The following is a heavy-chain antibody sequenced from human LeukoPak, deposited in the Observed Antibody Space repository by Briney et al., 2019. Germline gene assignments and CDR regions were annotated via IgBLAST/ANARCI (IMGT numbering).Heavy chain of an antibody. J-gene: IGHJ6*02. V-gene: IGHV1-69*13. Sequence: ASVKVSCKASGYTFTGYYMHWVRQAPGQGLEWMGGIIPIFGTANYAQKFQGRVTITADESTSTAYMELSSLRSEDTAVYYCARAPYSSSWDYYYYGMDVWGQGTTVTVSS. CDR1: GYTFTGYY. CDR3: ARAPYSSSWDYYYYGMDV. D-gene: IGHD6-13*01. CDR2: IIPIFGTA.